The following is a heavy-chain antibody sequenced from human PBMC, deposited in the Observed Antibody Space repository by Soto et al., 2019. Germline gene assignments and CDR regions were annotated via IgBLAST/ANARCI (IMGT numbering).Heavy chain of an antibody. D-gene: IGHD6-19*01. J-gene: IGHJ4*02. Sequence: EVQLVESGGGLVQPGGSLRLSCTTSGFTFSSSWMSWVRQAPGKGLEWVANLKEDGSKDYYVDSVKGRFTISRDNAKNSLYLQMNSLRVEDTAVYYCARGVYSSGWYPDSFEYWGQGALVTVSS. CDR1: GFTFSSSW. CDR3: ARGVYSSGWYPDSFEY. V-gene: IGHV3-7*04. CDR2: LKEDGSKD.